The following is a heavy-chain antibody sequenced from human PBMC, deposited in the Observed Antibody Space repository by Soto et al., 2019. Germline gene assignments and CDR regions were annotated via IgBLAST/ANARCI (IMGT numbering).Heavy chain of an antibody. CDR1: GYTFTGYY. V-gene: IGHV1-2*02. CDR2: INPNSGGT. Sequence: GASVKVSCKASGYTFTGYYMHWVRQAAGQGLEWMGWINPNSGGTNYAQKFQGRVTMTRDTSISTAYMELSRLRSDDTAVYYCARGWFGELSRLYYYYYGMDVWGQGTTVTVSS. J-gene: IGHJ6*02. CDR3: ARGWFGELSRLYYYYYGMDV. D-gene: IGHD3-10*01.